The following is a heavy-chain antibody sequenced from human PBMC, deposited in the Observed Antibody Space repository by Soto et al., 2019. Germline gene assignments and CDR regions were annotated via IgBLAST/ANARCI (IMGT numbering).Heavy chain of an antibody. D-gene: IGHD2-15*01. Sequence: QVQLVQSGAEVRKPGASVKVSCKASGYTFTSYDINWVRQAPGQGLEWMGWMNPNSGRTAYAQKFQGRVTMTRDTSISTAYMELSRLRSDDTAVYYCARVRGGGGWFDPWGQGTLVTVSS. J-gene: IGHJ5*02. CDR2: MNPNSGRT. CDR3: ARVRGGGGWFDP. CDR1: GYTFTSYD. V-gene: IGHV1-2*02.